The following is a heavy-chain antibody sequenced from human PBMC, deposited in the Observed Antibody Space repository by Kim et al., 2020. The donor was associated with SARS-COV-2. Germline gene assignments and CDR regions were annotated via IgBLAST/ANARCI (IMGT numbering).Heavy chain of an antibody. V-gene: IGHV3-21*01. D-gene: IGHD3-10*01. CDR1: GFTFNSYS. CDR2: ISINSSYI. CDR3: ARDSRGRCGSYSILYYYYGMDV. Sequence: GGSLRLSCAASGFTFNSYSMNWVRQAPGKGLEWVSSISINSSYIYYADSVKGRFTISRDNAKNSLYLQMNSLRAEDTAVYYCARDSRGRCGSYSILYYYYGMDVWGQGTTVAASS. J-gene: IGHJ6*02.